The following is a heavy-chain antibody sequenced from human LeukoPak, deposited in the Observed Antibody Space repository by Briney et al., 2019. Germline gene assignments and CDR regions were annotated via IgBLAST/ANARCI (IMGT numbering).Heavy chain of an antibody. CDR2: IYPNNSDS. V-gene: IGHV5-51*01. CDR1: GYSFTNYW. J-gene: IGHJ4*02. CDR3: ALSSGAFDSAGYFDY. Sequence: GDSLKIFCKGSGYSFTNYWVGWVRQMPGKGLGWMGIIYPNNSDSRYSPSFRGQVTISVDRSITTAYLQWNSLKPSDTAMYYCALSSGAFDSAGYFDYWGQGTLVTVSS. D-gene: IGHD2-15*01.